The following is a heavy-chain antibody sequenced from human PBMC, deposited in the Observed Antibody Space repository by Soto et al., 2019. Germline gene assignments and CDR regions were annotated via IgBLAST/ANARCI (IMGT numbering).Heavy chain of an antibody. J-gene: IGHJ4*02. CDR1: GYTFTSYG. D-gene: IGHD3-10*01. Sequence: AASVKVSCKASGYTFTSYGITWVRHAPGQGLEWMGWISAYNGNTNYAQKLQGRVTMTTDTSTSTAYMELRSLRSDDTAVYYCARDDGSGSLFDYWGQGTLVTVSS. CDR3: ARDDGSGSLFDY. CDR2: ISAYNGNT. V-gene: IGHV1-18*01.